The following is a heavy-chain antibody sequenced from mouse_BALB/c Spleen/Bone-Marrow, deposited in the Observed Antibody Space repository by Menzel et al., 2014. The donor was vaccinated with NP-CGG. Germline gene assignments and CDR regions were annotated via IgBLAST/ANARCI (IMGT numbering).Heavy chain of an antibody. J-gene: IGHJ4*01. Sequence: KQSGSELVRPGASVKLSCKASGYTFTSYWMHWVKQRPGQGLEWIGNIYPGSGSTNYDEKFKSKATLTVDTSSSTAYMQLSSLTSEGSAVYYCTRSLVRRDHYYAMDYWGQGTSVTVSS. CDR2: IYPGSGST. D-gene: IGHD2-14*01. CDR1: GYTFTSYW. V-gene: IGHV1S22*01. CDR3: TRSLVRRDHYYAMDY.